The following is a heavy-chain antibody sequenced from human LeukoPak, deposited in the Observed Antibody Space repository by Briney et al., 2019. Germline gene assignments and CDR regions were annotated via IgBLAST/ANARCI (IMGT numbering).Heavy chain of an antibody. CDR3: AGSLGDCTSNVCYLKY. CDR2: FYYSGST. CDR1: GGSISSSSYY. J-gene: IGHJ4*02. V-gene: IGHV4-39*07. D-gene: IGHD2-8*01. Sequence: PSETLSLTCTVSGGSISSSSYYWGWIRQPPGKGLEWIGRFYYSGSTYYNPSLKSRITISVDTSKHQFSLKLSSVTAADTAVYYCAGSLGDCTSNVCYLKYWGQGTLVTVSS.